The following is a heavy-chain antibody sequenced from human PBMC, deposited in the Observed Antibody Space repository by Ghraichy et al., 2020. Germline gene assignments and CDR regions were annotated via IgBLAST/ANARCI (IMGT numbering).Heavy chain of an antibody. J-gene: IGHJ4*02. CDR1: GFTFSSYA. Sequence: GGSLRLSCAASGFTFSSYAMSWVRQAPGRGLEWVSAISASGGSTNYADSVKGRFTISRDNSKNTLYLQMNRLRAGDTAVYYCAKDGRGAGGYYDSSGHYYVRGDGAGGNFDYWGQGTQVTVSS. V-gene: IGHV3-23*01. CDR2: ISASGGST. D-gene: IGHD3-22*01. CDR3: AKDGRGAGGYYDSSGHYYVRGDGAGGNFDY.